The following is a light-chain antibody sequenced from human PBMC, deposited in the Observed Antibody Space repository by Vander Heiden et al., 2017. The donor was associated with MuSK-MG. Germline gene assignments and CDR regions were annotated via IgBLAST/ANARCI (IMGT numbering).Light chain of an antibody. CDR1: DIGLKS. Sequence: SYVVTQPPSVSVAPGQTAGIPCGGNDIGLKSVHWYQQKPGQAPVLVVYDDSVRPSGIPERFSGSNSGNTATLTISRVEAGDEADYFCQVWDYSSDLLYVFGSGTKVTGL. V-gene: IGLV3-21*02. J-gene: IGLJ1*01. CDR3: QVWDYSSDLLYV. CDR2: DDS.